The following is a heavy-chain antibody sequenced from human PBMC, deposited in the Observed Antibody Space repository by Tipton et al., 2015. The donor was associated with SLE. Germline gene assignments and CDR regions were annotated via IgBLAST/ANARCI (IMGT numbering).Heavy chain of an antibody. CDR3: ASSLRVEQSGWYFDY. J-gene: IGHJ4*02. CDR1: GGSISSYY. V-gene: IGHV4-59*08. CDR2: IYYSGST. D-gene: IGHD6-19*01. Sequence: TLSLTCTVSGGSISSYYWSWIRQPPGKGLEWIGYIYYSGSTNYNPSLKSRVTISVDTSKNQFSLKLSSVTAADTAVYYCASSLRVEQSGWYFDYWGQGTLVTVSS.